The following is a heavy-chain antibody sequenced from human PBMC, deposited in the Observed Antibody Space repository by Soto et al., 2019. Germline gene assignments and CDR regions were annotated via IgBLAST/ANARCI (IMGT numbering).Heavy chain of an antibody. CDR2: IIPIFGPA. CDR1: GGTFSSHS. D-gene: IGHD1-1*01. Sequence: GASVKVSCKSSGGTFSSHSINWVRQAPGRGLEWMGGIIPIFGPANFAKNFQGRVTITADESTTTAYMELSSLTSEDTAVYYCATGSFTSTGGRIGYHYNAMDVWGQGTTVTVSS. V-gene: IGHV1-69*13. CDR3: ATGSFTSTGGRIGYHYNAMDV. J-gene: IGHJ6*02.